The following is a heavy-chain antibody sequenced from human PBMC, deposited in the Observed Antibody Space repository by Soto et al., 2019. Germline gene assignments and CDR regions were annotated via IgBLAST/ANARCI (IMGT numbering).Heavy chain of an antibody. CDR1: GYTFINYY. V-gene: IGHV1-46*01. CDR2: FNPTSGST. CDR3: ARDLAAGDY. J-gene: IGHJ4*02. D-gene: IGHD6-13*01. Sequence: QVQLVQSGAEVKKPGASVKLSCKSSGYTFINYYIHWVRQAPGQGLEWMGIFNPTSGSTNYAQKFQGRVTLTMDTSTRTVYMELSSLRFDDTAVYYCARDLAAGDYWGQGTLVTVSS.